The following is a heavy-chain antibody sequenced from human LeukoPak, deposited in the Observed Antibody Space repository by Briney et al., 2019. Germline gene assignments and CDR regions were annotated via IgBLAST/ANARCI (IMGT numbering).Heavy chain of an antibody. D-gene: IGHD6-6*01. CDR3: ARADEYRSEYYFDN. V-gene: IGHV1-2*02. CDR1: GYTFIGYY. J-gene: IGHJ4*02. Sequence: ASVKVSCKTSGYTFIGYYIHWGRQAPGQGLEWMGWINPNSGATNYAQSFQGRVAVTRDTSISTAYMELRSLISADTAVYHCARADEYRSEYYFDNWGPGTLVTVSS. CDR2: INPNSGAT.